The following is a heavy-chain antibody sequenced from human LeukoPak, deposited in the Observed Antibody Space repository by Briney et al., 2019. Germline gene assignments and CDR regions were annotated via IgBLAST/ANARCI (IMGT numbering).Heavy chain of an antibody. CDR1: GYTFTSYA. CDR3: ARLFPSYYYDSSGYYYLDY. J-gene: IGHJ4*02. CDR2: INAGNGNT. D-gene: IGHD3-22*01. Sequence: ASEKVSCKASGYTFTSYAMHWVRQAPGQRLEWMGWINAGNGNTKYSQKFQGRVTITRDTSASTAYMELSSLRSEDTAVYYCARLFPSYYYDSSGYYYLDYWGQGTLVTVSS. V-gene: IGHV1-3*01.